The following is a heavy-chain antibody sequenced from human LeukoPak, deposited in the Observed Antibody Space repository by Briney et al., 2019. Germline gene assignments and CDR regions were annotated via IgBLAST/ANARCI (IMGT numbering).Heavy chain of an antibody. V-gene: IGHV3-7*01. Sequence: PGGSLRLSCAASGSTFSRYWMSWARQAPGKGLEWVANIKQDGSEKYYVDSVKGRFTISRDNAKNSLYLQMNSLRAEDAAAYYCGRDVSRGAGGAFDIWGQGTMVTVSS. CDR3: GRDVSRGAGGAFDI. CDR2: IKQDGSEK. D-gene: IGHD2-8*02. CDR1: GSTFSRYW. J-gene: IGHJ3*02.